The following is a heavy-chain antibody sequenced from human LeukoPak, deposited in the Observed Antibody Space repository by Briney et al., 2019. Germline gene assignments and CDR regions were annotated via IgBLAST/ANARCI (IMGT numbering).Heavy chain of an antibody. J-gene: IGHJ6*02. CDR3: ASLGGMDV. CDR2: ISSTGGST. Sequence: GGSLRLSCAASGFTFANYAMSWVRQAPGKGLEWVSTISSTGGSTYYAGSVRGRFTISRDNSKNTLYLQMSSLRAEDTAIYYCASLGGMDVWGQGTTVTVSS. V-gene: IGHV3-23*01. CDR1: GFTFANYA.